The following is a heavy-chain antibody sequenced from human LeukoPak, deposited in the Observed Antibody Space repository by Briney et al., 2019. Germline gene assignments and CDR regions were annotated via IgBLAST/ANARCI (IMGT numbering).Heavy chain of an antibody. Sequence: PSETLSLTCTVSGGSISSYYWSWIRQPPGKGLEWIGYIYYSGSTNYNPSLKSRVTISVDTSKNQFSLKLSSVTAADTAVYYCARDRLPHSGSRLIDYWGQGTLVTVSS. CDR2: IYYSGST. J-gene: IGHJ4*02. V-gene: IGHV4-59*12. CDR1: GGSISSYY. D-gene: IGHD1-26*01. CDR3: ARDRLPHSGSRLIDY.